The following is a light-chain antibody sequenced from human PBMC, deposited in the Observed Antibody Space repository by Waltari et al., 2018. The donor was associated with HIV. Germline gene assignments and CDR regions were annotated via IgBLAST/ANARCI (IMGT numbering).Light chain of an antibody. J-gene: IGLJ2*01. Sequence: QSALTQPPSASGSLGQSVTISCTGSSSDVGRYDYVSWYQQHPGKAPQLLIFEVNKRPSGVPDRFTGSKSGNTASLTVSGLHAEDEAEYSCSSYAGINPVIFGGGTTLTVL. CDR3: SSYAGINPVI. V-gene: IGLV2-8*01. CDR1: SSDVGRYDY. CDR2: EVN.